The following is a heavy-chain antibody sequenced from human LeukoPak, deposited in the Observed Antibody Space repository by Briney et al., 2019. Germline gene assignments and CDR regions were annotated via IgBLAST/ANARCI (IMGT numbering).Heavy chain of an antibody. J-gene: IGHJ4*02. V-gene: IGHV3-7*05. D-gene: IGHD3-10*01. CDR1: GFTFSNYA. CDR2: IKQDGGEK. CDR3: ARWNYDSGSWVLDY. Sequence: GGSLRLSCAASGFTFSNYAMSWVRRAPGKGLEWVAKIKQDGGEKHYVDSVKGRFTISRDNAKNSLYLQMNSLRVEDTAMYYCARWNYDSGSWVLDYWGQGTLVTVSS.